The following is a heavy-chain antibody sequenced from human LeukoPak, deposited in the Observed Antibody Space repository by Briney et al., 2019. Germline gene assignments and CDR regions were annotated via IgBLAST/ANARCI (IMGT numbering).Heavy chain of an antibody. Sequence: ASVKVSCTASGYIFTNYYMHWVRQAPGQGLEWMGTINPSGGSTTYAQKFQGRVTMTRDTSTSTVYMELSSLRSEDTAVYYCARDHGSAYYRAPRHWGQGTLVTVSS. V-gene: IGHV1-46*01. CDR1: GYIFTNYY. J-gene: IGHJ4*02. D-gene: IGHD3-10*01. CDR2: INPSGGST. CDR3: ARDHGSAYYRAPRH.